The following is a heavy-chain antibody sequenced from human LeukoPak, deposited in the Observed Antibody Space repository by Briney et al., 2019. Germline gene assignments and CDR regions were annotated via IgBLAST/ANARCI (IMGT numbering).Heavy chain of an antibody. CDR1: GFNFGRFG. CDR2: LGVDGSKE. J-gene: IGHJ4*02. V-gene: IGHV3-33*01. CDR3: VRGAENFFDY. Sequence: GTSLRLSCTASGFNFGRFGMDWVRQAPGQGPEWVAVLGVDGSKELYAESVKGRFNISRDNSNDTLYLHMSNLRAGDTAMYYCVRGAENFFDYWVQGPLVTVSS.